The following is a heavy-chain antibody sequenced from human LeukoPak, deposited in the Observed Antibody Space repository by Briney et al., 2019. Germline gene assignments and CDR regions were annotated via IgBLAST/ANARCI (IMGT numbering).Heavy chain of an antibody. CDR1: GFTFSSYA. CDR2: ISGSGGST. J-gene: IGHJ4*02. D-gene: IGHD4-11*01. Sequence: GGSLRLSCAASGFTFSSYAMSWVRQAPGKGLEWVSAISGSGGSTYYADSVKGRFTISRDNSKNTLYLQMNSLRAEDTAVYYCAKDAAYYSNYAGYFDYWGQGTLVTVSS. CDR3: AKDAAYYSNYAGYFDY. V-gene: IGHV3-23*01.